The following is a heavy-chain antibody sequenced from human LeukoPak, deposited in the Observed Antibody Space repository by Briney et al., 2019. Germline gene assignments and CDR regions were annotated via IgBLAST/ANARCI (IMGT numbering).Heavy chain of an antibody. V-gene: IGHV3-53*01. D-gene: IGHD2/OR15-2a*01. CDR3: ARDFSHYGMDV. CDR2: IYSSGGT. J-gene: IGHJ6*02. Sequence: PGGSLRLSCVVSGFTVSSNYISWVRQAPGKGLEWVSVIYSSGGTYYVDSVKGRFTISRDNSRNTVYLQMNSLRAEDTAVYYCARDFSHYGMDVWGQGSTVTVSS. CDR1: GFTVSSNY.